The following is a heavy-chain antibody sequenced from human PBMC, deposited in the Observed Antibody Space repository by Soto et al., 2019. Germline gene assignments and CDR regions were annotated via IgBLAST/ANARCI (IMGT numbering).Heavy chain of an antibody. CDR3: ARGGNYVAFDI. CDR1: IPSISIPDYY. V-gene: IGHV4-30-4*01. D-gene: IGHD1-7*01. Sequence: PSETLSLTCTISIPSISIPDYYWSAIRHPPGKGLEWIGYIYYSGSTYYNPSLKSRVTISVDTSKNQFSLKLSSVTAADTAVYYCARGGNYVAFDIWGQGTMVTVSS. CDR2: IYYSGST. J-gene: IGHJ3*02.